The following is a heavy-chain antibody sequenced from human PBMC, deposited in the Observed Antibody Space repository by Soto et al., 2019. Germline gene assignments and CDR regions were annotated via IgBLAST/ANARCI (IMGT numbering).Heavy chain of an antibody. CDR3: ARLISRPAVPPNNYYGMDV. D-gene: IGHD2-2*01. J-gene: IGHJ6*02. Sequence: QVQLVQSGAEVKKPGASVKVSCKASGYTFTSYGISWVRQAPGQGLEWMGWISAYNGNTNYAQKLQGRVTMTTDTSTSTAYMELRSLRSDDTAVYYCARLISRPAVPPNNYYGMDVWGQGTTVTVSS. V-gene: IGHV1-18*04. CDR1: GYTFTSYG. CDR2: ISAYNGNT.